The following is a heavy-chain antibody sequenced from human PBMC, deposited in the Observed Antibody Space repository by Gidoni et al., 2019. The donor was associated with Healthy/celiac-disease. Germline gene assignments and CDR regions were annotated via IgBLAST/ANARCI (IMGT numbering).Heavy chain of an antibody. V-gene: IGHV4-39*01. CDR2: IYYSGRT. CDR1: GGSISSSSYY. J-gene: IGHJ4*02. D-gene: IGHD5-18*01. Sequence: QLQLQESGPGLVKPSETLSLTCTVSGGSISSSSYYWGWIRHPPGKGLEWIGSIYYSGRTYFTPSLKSRVTISVDTSKNHFSLKLSSVTAADTAVYYCARIQLWFGYWGQGTLVTVSS. CDR3: ARIQLWFGY.